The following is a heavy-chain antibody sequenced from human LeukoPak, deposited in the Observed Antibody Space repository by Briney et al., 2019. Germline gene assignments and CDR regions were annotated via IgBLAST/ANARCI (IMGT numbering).Heavy chain of an antibody. V-gene: IGHV1-69*13. D-gene: IGHD1-14*01. CDR3: ARARNLILLRVGGYYYYYMDV. CDR1: GYTFTGYY. J-gene: IGHJ6*03. CDR2: IIPIFGTA. Sequence: ASVKVSCKASGYTFTGYYMHWVRQAPGQGLEWMGGIIPIFGTANYAQKFQGRVTITADESTSTAYMELSSLRSEDTAVYYCARARNLILLRVGGYYYYYMDVWGKGTTVTISS.